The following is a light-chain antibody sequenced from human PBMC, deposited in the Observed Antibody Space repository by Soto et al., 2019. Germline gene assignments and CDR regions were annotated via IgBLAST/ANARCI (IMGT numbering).Light chain of an antibody. CDR2: DVS. V-gene: IGLV2-11*01. CDR3: CSYACSYTSRV. CDR1: SSDVGGYNY. Sequence: QSVLTQPRSVSGSPGQSVTISCTGTSSDVGGYNYVSWYQQHPGKAPKLMIYDVSKRPSGVPDRFSGSKSGNTASLTISGLQAEDEADYYCCSYACSYTSRVFGTGTKVTVL. J-gene: IGLJ1*01.